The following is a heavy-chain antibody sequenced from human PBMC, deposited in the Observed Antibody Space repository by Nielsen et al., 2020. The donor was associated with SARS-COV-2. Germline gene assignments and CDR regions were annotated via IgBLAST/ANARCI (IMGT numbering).Heavy chain of an antibody. D-gene: IGHD6-13*01. CDR1: GYTFTSYY. CDR3: ARAPYSSSWYRYYYYGMDV. Sequence: ASVKVSCKASGYTFTSYYMHWVRQAPGQGLEWMGIINPSGGSTSYAQKFQGRVTMTRDTSTSTVYMELSSLRSEDTAVYYCARAPYSSSWYRYYYYGMDVWGQGTTVTVSS. CDR2: INPSGGST. J-gene: IGHJ6*02. V-gene: IGHV1-46*01.